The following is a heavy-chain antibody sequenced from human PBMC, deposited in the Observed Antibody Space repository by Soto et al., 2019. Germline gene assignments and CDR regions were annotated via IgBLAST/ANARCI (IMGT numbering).Heavy chain of an antibody. CDR3: ARVTAAGRYFDY. J-gene: IGHJ4*02. V-gene: IGHV4-34*01. CDR2: INHSGST. Sequence: SETLSLTCAVYGGSFSGYYWSWIRQPPGKGLEWIGEINHSGSTNYNPSLKSRVTISVDTSKNQFSLKLSSVTAADTAVYYCARVTAAGRYFDYWGEGTLVTVSS. D-gene: IGHD6-13*01. CDR1: GGSFSGYY.